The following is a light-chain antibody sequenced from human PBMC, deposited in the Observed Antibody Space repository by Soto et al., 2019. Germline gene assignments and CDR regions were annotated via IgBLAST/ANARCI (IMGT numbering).Light chain of an antibody. CDR3: ASHAGSINMI. CDR1: SSDVGRYNF. J-gene: IGLJ2*01. CDR2: EVY. V-gene: IGLV2-8*01. Sequence: QSVLTQPPSASGSPGQSVTISCTGSSSDVGRYNFVSWYQQRPGKAPKLMIYEVYKRPSGVPDRFSGSKSANTASLTVSGLQADDEADYYCASHAGSINMIFGGGTKLTVL.